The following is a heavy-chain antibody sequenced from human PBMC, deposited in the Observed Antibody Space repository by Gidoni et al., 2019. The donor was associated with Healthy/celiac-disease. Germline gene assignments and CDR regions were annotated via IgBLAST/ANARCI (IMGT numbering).Heavy chain of an antibody. Sequence: QVQLQQWGAGLLKPSETLSLTCAVYGGSFRGYYWSWIHQPPGKGLEWIGEINHSGSTNYNPSLKSRVTISVDTSKNQFSLKLSSVTAADTAVYYCARATTMVRGRTSGGRWFDPWGQGTLVTVSS. CDR3: ARATTMVRGRTSGGRWFDP. V-gene: IGHV4-34*01. CDR2: INHSGST. CDR1: GGSFRGYY. D-gene: IGHD3-10*01. J-gene: IGHJ5*02.